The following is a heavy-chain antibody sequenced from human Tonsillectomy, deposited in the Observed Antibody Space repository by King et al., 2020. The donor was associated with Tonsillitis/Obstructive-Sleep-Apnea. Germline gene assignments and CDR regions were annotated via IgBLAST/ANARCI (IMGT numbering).Heavy chain of an antibody. V-gene: IGHV3-23*04. D-gene: IGHD2-15*01. Sequence: VQLVESGGGLVQPGGSLRLSCAASGFTFSSYAMSWVRQAPGKGLEWVSAISGSGGSTYYADSVKGRFTISRDNSKNTLYLQMNSLRAEDTAVYYCAKGSNKSYCSGGSCHPGGYWGQGTLVTVSS. CDR2: ISGSGGST. J-gene: IGHJ4*02. CDR1: GFTFSSYA. CDR3: AKGSNKSYCSGGSCHPGGY.